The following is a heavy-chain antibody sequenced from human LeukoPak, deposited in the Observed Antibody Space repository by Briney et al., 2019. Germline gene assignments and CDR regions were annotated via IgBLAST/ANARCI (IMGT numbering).Heavy chain of an antibody. CDR2: INPSGGST. CDR1: GYTFTSYY. Sequence: ASVKVSCKASGYTFTSYYMHWVRQAPGQGLEWMGIINPSGGSTSYAQKFQGRVTMTRDMSTSTVYMELSSLRSEDTAVYYCARAARYCSSTCCSLNYYYYYMDVWGKGTTVTVSS. J-gene: IGHJ6*03. CDR3: ARAARYCSSTCCSLNYYYYYMDV. D-gene: IGHD2-2*01. V-gene: IGHV1-46*01.